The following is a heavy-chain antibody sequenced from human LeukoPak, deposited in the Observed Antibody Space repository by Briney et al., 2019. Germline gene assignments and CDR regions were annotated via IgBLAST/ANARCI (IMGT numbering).Heavy chain of an antibody. CDR2: IYPGDSDT. Sequence: GESLKISCKGSGYRFSDYWIAWVRQMPGKGLEWMGIIYPGDSDTRYSPSFQGQVTISADKSISTAYLQWSSLKASDTAMYYCARHINTYYYDSSGNGRAFDIWGQGTMVTVSS. J-gene: IGHJ3*02. CDR1: GYRFSDYW. CDR3: ARHINTYYYDSSGNGRAFDI. D-gene: IGHD3-22*01. V-gene: IGHV5-51*01.